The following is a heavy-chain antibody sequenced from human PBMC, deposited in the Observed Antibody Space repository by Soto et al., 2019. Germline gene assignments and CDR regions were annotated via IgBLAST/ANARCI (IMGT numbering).Heavy chain of an antibody. CDR1: GGSISSSSYY. D-gene: IGHD3-3*01. J-gene: IGHJ5*02. V-gene: IGHV4-39*01. CDR3: ARHGYDFWSGYNWFDT. CDR2: IYYSGST. Sequence: KTSETLSLTCTVSGGSISSSSYYWGWIRQPPGKGLEWIGSIYYSGSTYYNPSLKSRVTISVDTSKNQFSLKLSSVTAADTAVYYCARHGYDFWSGYNWFDTWGQGTLVTVSS.